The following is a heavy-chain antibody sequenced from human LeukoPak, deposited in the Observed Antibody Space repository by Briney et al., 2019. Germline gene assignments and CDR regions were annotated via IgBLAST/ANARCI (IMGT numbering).Heavy chain of an antibody. CDR3: ARVGIPVAGKPGGWFDP. V-gene: IGHV1-18*01. D-gene: IGHD6-19*01. CDR1: GYTFTSYG. Sequence: GGSLRLSCAASGYTFTSYGISWVRQAPGQGLEWMGWISAYNGNTNYAQKLQGRVTMTTDTSTSTAYMDLRSLRSDDTAVYYCARVGIPVAGKPGGWFDPWGQGTLVTVSS. CDR2: ISAYNGNT. J-gene: IGHJ5*02.